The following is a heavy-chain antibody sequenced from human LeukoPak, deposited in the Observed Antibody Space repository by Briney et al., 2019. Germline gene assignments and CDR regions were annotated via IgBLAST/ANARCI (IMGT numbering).Heavy chain of an antibody. CDR3: ATSSYDFWSGTPRSPDY. CDR2: INPNSGGT. J-gene: IGHJ4*02. CDR1: GYTFTGYY. Sequence: ASVKVSCKASGYTFTGYYMHWVRQAPGQGLEWMGWINPNSGGTNYAQKFQGRVTMTRDTSISTAYMKLSRLRSDDTAVYYCATSSYDFWSGTPRSPDYWGQGTLVTVSS. V-gene: IGHV1-2*02. D-gene: IGHD3-3*01.